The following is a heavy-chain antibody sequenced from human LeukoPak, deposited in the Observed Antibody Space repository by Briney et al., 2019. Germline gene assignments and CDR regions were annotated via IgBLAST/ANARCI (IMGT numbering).Heavy chain of an antibody. CDR3: ARGDYDFWSGYPSPAYYFDY. CDR2: IIPIFGTA. Sequence: SVKVSCKASGGTFSSYAISWVRQAPGQGLEWMGGIIPIFGTANYAQKFQGRVTITADESTSTAYMELSSLRSEDTAVYYCARGDYDFWSGYPSPAYYFDYWGQGTLVTVSS. D-gene: IGHD3-3*01. J-gene: IGHJ4*02. V-gene: IGHV1-69*01. CDR1: GGTFSSYA.